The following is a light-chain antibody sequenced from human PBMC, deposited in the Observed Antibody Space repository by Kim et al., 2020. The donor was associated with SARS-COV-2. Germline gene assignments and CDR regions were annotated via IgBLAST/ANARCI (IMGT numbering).Light chain of an antibody. J-gene: IGKJ1*01. CDR1: QTINNR. V-gene: IGKV3-15*01. CDR3: QQSNDWPPLT. Sequence: SPGERATLSCRASQTINNRLVWYQHKPGQAPRLLIYDATTRATGVPAGFVGSGSETDFTLTISSLQSEDFAVYYCQQSNDWPPLTFGQGTKVDIK. CDR2: DAT.